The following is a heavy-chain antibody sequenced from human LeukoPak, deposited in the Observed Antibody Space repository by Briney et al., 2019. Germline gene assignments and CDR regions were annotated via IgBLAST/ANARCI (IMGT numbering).Heavy chain of an antibody. CDR2: IYTSGST. CDR3: ARDDGRGYGDWRQRYFDL. D-gene: IGHD4-17*01. CDR1: GGSISSGSYY. J-gene: IGHJ2*01. V-gene: IGHV4-61*02. Sequence: SSETLSLTCTVSGGSISSGSYYWSWIRQPAGKGLEWIGRIYTSGSTNYNPSLKSRVTISVDTSRNQFSLKLSSVTAADTAVYYCARDDGRGYGDWRQRYFDLWGRGTLVTVSA.